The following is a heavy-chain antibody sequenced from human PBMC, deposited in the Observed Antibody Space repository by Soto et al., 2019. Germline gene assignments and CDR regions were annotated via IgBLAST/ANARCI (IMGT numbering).Heavy chain of an antibody. CDR2: ISYDGSNK. Sequence: GGSLRLSCAASGFTFSSYGMHWVRQALGKGLEWVAVISYDGSNKYYADSVKGRFTISRDNSKNTLYLQMNSLRAEDTAVYYCAKGLGTYCSSTSCYVYGMDVWGQGTTVTVSS. CDR3: AKGLGTYCSSTSCYVYGMDV. J-gene: IGHJ6*02. V-gene: IGHV3-30*18. CDR1: GFTFSSYG. D-gene: IGHD2-2*01.